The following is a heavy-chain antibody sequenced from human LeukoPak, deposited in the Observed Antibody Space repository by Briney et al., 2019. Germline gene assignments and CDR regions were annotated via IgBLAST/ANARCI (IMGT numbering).Heavy chain of an antibody. Sequence: PSETLSLTCTVSGSSLTTTYYWAWFRQAPGKGLEWIATVFQLQTVRTFYNPSLESRVTMSLDTSQNQFSLNLTSVTAADTALYFCARVLNAPKFIDSGGQGTLVTVSS. CDR3: ARVLNAPKFIDS. J-gene: IGHJ4*02. CDR2: VFQLQTVRT. CDR1: GSSLTTTYY. D-gene: IGHD2-8*01. V-gene: IGHV4-38-2*02.